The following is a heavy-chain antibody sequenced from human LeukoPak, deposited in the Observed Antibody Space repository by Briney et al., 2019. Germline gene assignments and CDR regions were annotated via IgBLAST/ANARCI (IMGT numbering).Heavy chain of an antibody. CDR1: GFTFSSYA. V-gene: IGHV3-23*01. J-gene: IGHJ4*02. D-gene: IGHD3-10*01. Sequence: GGSLRLSCAASGFTFSSYAMSWVRQAPGKGLEWVSAISGSGGSTYYADSVKGRFTISRDNSKNTLYLQMNSLRAEDTAVYYCARDGRGSGIPDWGQGTLVTVSS. CDR3: ARDGRGSGIPD. CDR2: ISGSGGST.